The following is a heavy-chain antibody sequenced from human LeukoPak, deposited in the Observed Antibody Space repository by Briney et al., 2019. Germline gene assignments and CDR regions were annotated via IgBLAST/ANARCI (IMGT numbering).Heavy chain of an antibody. J-gene: IGHJ4*02. CDR2: ISSNGGST. CDR3: ARGRPDGSGRRTPPTFDY. Sequence: PGGSLRLSCAASGFTFSSYAMYWVRQAPGKGLEYVSAISSNGGSTYYANSVKGRFTISRDNSKNTLYLQMGSLRAEDMAVYYCARGRPDGSGRRTPPTFDYWGQGTLVTVSS. V-gene: IGHV3-64*01. D-gene: IGHD3-10*01. CDR1: GFTFSSYA.